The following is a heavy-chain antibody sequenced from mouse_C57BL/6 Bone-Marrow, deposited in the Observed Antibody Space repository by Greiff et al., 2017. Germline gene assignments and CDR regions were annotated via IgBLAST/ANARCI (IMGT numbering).Heavy chain of an antibody. D-gene: IGHD2-4*01. CDR3: ARGGSLTMIYFDY. CDR1: GYAFSSYW. CDR2: IYPGDGDT. J-gene: IGHJ2*01. Sequence: VQVVESGAELVKPGASVKISCKASGYAFSSYWMNWVKQRPGKGLEWIGQIYPGDGDTNYNGKFKGKATLTADKSSSTAYMQLSSLTSEDSAVYFCARGGSLTMIYFDYWGQGTTLTVSS. V-gene: IGHV1-80*01.